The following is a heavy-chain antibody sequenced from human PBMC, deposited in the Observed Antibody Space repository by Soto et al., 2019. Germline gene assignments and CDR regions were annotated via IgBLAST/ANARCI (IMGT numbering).Heavy chain of an antibody. CDR1: GDSVSSNSAT. Sequence: QLQQSGPGLVKPSQTLSLTCGISGDSVSSNSATWNWIRQSPSRGLEWLGRTYLRSKWYNEYAGSVKSRISSSPDTSKNHFSLQLGSGTPEDTAVYFCARAAVAFDAFELWGQGTVVTVSS. CDR3: ARAAVAFDAFEL. V-gene: IGHV6-1*01. D-gene: IGHD2-15*01. CDR2: TYLRSKWYN. J-gene: IGHJ3*01.